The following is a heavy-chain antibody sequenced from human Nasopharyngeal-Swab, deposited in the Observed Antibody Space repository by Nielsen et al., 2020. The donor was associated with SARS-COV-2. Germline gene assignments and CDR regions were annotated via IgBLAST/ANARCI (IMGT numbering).Heavy chain of an antibody. J-gene: IGHJ4*02. V-gene: IGHV3-11*01. D-gene: IGHD3-3*01. CDR3: ARQYSFGYYFDY. CDR2: ISSSGTKE. Sequence: WIRQYPGKGLEWISFISSSGTKEQYRGSVRGRFTISRDNAKNSAYLHMNSLRAEDTAIYYCARQYSFGYYFDYWGQGTLVTVSS.